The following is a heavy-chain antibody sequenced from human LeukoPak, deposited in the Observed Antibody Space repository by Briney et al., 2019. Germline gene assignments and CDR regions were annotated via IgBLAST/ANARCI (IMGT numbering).Heavy chain of an antibody. CDR2: IGPWNGNT. Sequence: ASVKVSCKASGYTFSSYGISWLRQAPGQGLEWMGWIGPWNGNTNHAQKFQGRVTMTTDTSTSTLYMDLRSLRSDDTAVYYCARDNGHKSVDYWGQGTLVTVSS. CDR3: ARDNGHKSVDY. V-gene: IGHV1-18*01. J-gene: IGHJ4*02. CDR1: GYTFSSYG. D-gene: IGHD2-21*01.